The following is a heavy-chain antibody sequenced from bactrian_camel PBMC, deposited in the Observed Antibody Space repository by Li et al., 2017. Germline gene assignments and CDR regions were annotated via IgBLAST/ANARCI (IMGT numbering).Heavy chain of an antibody. D-gene: IGHD2*01. Sequence: QLVESGGGSVQAGGSLRLSCTASGHAYSSICMGWVRQAPGKEREGVARIATGSGNTYYGDSVKGRFAISRDNAKNTVYLQMNSLKPEDTAMYYCAAFCSGGYWSFKYWGQGTQVTVS. V-gene: IGHV3S40*01. CDR1: GHAYSSIC. J-gene: IGHJ4*01. CDR2: IATGSGNT. CDR3: AAFCSGGYWSFKY.